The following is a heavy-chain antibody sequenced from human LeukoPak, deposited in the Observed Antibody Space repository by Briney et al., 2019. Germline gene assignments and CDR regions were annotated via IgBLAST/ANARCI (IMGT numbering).Heavy chain of an antibody. D-gene: IGHD1-26*01. CDR1: GGSFSGYY. CDR3: ARDSGSYIYY. Sequence: PSETLSLTCAVYGGSFSGYYWSWIRQPPGKGLEWIGEINHSGSTNYNPSLKSRVTISVDTSKNQFSLKLSSVTAADTAVYYCARDSGSYIYYWGQGTLVTVSS. V-gene: IGHV4-34*01. CDR2: INHSGST. J-gene: IGHJ4*02.